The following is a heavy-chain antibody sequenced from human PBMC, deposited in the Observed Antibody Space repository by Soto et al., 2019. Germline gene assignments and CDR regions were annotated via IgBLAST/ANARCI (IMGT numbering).Heavy chain of an antibody. Sequence: SETRSLTCTVYGGSLSFYYWAWIRPPPGKGPEWIGDVNQSGNTDANPSLKSRVTTTIDMSKNQLFLRLTSVTAADTAVYYCARHCNGAVCCLDNWDQGTMVTVSS. CDR3: ARHCNGAVCCLDN. CDR2: VNQSGNT. J-gene: IGHJ4*02. V-gene: IGHV4-34*01. CDR1: GGSLSFYY. D-gene: IGHD2-8*02.